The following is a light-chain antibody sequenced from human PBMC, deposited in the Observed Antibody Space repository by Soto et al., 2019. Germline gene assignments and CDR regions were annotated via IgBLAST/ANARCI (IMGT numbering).Light chain of an antibody. CDR2: EVT. Sequence: QSVLTQPPSASGSPGQSVTLSCTGTSSDVGGYNYVSWYQQHPGKAPKLIIYEVTKRPSGVPDRFSGSKSGNTASLTVSGLQAEDEADYYCSSYVGSNNYVFGTGTQLTVL. J-gene: IGLJ1*01. V-gene: IGLV2-8*01. CDR1: SSDVGGYNY. CDR3: SSYVGSNNYV.